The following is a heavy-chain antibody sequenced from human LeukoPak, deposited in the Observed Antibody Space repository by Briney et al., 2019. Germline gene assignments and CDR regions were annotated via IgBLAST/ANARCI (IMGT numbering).Heavy chain of an antibody. V-gene: IGHV4-59*12. Sequence: PSETLSLTCTVSGGSISSYYWSWIRQPPGKGLEWIGYIYYGGSTNYNPSLKSRVTISVDTSKNQFSLKLSSVTAADTAVYYCARDKWELLRGHYFDYWGQGTLVTVSS. J-gene: IGHJ4*02. CDR3: ARDKWELLRGHYFDY. CDR2: IYYGGST. CDR1: GGSISSYY. D-gene: IGHD1-26*01.